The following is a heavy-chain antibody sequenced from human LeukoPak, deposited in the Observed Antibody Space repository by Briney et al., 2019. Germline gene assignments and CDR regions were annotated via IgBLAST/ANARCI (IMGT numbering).Heavy chain of an antibody. Sequence: SQTLSLTCAISGDTVSSNTVAWHWARQSPSRGLEWLARTFYRSKSNNEYALSVKIRITINPDTSKNQFSLQLDSVTPEDTAMYYCARGYYGMDVWGQGTTVTVSS. CDR3: ARGYYGMDV. J-gene: IGHJ6*02. V-gene: IGHV6-1*01. CDR2: TFYRSKSNN. CDR1: GDTVSSNTVA.